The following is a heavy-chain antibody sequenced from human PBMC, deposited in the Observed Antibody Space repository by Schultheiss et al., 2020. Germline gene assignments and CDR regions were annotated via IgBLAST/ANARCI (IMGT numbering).Heavy chain of an antibody. CDR2: IYHSGST. Sequence: GSLRLSCTVSGGSISSYYWSWIRQPPGKGLEWIGYIYHSGSTYYNPSLKSRVTISVDTSKNQFSLKLSSVTAADTAVYYCARAGCSSTSCYSDFDYWGQGTLVTVSS. CDR1: GGSISSYY. V-gene: IGHV4-59*01. D-gene: IGHD2-2*01. J-gene: IGHJ4*02. CDR3: ARAGCSSTSCYSDFDY.